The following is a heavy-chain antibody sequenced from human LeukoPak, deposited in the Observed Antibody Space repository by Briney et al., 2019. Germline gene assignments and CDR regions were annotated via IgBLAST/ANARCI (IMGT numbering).Heavy chain of an antibody. V-gene: IGHV4-59*01. CDR3: ARGSPLAMTGTGAIDY. CDR1: GYDSISTYY. CDR2: IFYKGNT. J-gene: IGHJ4*02. D-gene: IGHD3-10*01. Sequence: SETLSLTCSVSGYDSISTYYWNWIRQPPGKGLEWIGQIFYKGNTNYNPSLESRVTMSVDTSKNEFSLKLKSVTAADTAVYYCARGSPLAMTGTGAIDYWGQGTLVTVSS.